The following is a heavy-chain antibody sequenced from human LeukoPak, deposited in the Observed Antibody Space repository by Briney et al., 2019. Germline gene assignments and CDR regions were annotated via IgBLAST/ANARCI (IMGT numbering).Heavy chain of an antibody. CDR3: ARDRSYDILTGSFDY. Sequence: GGSLRLSCAASGFTFSSYGMHWVRQAPGKGLEWVAFIRYDGSNKYYADSVKGRFTISRDNAKNSLYLQMNSLRAEDTAVYYCARDRSYDILTGSFDYWGQGTLVTVSS. CDR2: IRYDGSNK. V-gene: IGHV3-30*02. D-gene: IGHD3-9*01. J-gene: IGHJ4*02. CDR1: GFTFSSYG.